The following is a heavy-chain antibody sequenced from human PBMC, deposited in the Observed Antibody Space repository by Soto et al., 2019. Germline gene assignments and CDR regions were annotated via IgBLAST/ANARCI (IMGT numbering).Heavy chain of an antibody. Sequence: SETLSLTCAVSGGSISSGGYSWSWIRQPPGKGLEWIGYIYHSGSTYYNPSLKSRVTISVDRSKNQFSLKLCSVTAADTAVYYCARVWSQWLGTYRYYYGMDVWGQGTTVTVSS. V-gene: IGHV4-30-2*01. CDR2: IYHSGST. CDR3: ARVWSQWLGTYRYYYGMDV. CDR1: GGSISSGGYS. D-gene: IGHD6-19*01. J-gene: IGHJ6*02.